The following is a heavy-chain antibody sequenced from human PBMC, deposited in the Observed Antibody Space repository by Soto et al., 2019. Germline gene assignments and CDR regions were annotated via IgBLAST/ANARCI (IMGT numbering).Heavy chain of an antibody. CDR2: IHHNLGT. CDR3: ARGARYCNGAGCRRVSDY. J-gene: IGHJ4*02. V-gene: IGHV4-59*01. Sequence: PSETLSLTCTVSGDSINSYSWSWIRRPPGQGLEWIGYIHHNLGTSYNPALKSRVTISVDTSKSQFSLRLSSVTAADTAVYYCARGARYCNGAGCRRVSDYWGQGTLVTVSS. D-gene: IGHD2-15*01. CDR1: GDSINSYS.